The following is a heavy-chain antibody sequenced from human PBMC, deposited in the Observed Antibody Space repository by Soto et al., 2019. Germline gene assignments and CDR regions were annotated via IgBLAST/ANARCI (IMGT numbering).Heavy chain of an antibody. CDR2: INSDGSST. V-gene: IGHV3-74*01. Sequence: GGSLRLSCAASGFTFSSYWVHWVRQAPGKGLVWVSRINSDGSSTSYADSVKGRFTISRDNAKNTLYLQMNSLRAEDTAVYYCARDPRFYYGMDVWGQGTTVTVSS. CDR3: ARDPRFYYGMDV. J-gene: IGHJ6*02. CDR1: GFTFSSYW.